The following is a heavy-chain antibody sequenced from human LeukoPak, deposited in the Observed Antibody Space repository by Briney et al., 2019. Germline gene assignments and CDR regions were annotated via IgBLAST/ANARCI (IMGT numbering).Heavy chain of an antibody. J-gene: IGHJ5*02. V-gene: IGHV1-46*01. D-gene: IGHD3-3*01. Sequence: ASVKVSCKASGYTFTSYYMHWVRQAPGQGLEWMGIINPSGGSTSYAQKFQGRVTMTRDTSTSTVYMELSSLRSEDTAVYYCADVTLDYDFWSGPQRFDPWGQGTLVTVSS. CDR3: ADVTLDYDFWSGPQRFDP. CDR2: INPSGGST. CDR1: GYTFTSYY.